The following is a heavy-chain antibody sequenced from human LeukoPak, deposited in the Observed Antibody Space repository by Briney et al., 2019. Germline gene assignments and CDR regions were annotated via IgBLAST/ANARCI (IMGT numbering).Heavy chain of an antibody. J-gene: IGHJ6*03. CDR3: ASEQKVGATFIYYYYYYMDV. CDR2: IIPIFGTA. D-gene: IGHD1-26*01. Sequence: SVKVSCKASGGTFSSYAISWVRQAPGQGLEWMGGIIPIFGTANYAQKFQGRVTITADKSTSTAYMELSSLRSEDTAVYYCASEQKVGATFIYYYYYYMDVWGKGTTVTVSS. CDR1: GGTFSSYA. V-gene: IGHV1-69*06.